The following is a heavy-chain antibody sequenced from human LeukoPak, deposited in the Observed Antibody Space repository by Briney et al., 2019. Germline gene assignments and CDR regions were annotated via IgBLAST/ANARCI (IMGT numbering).Heavy chain of an antibody. D-gene: IGHD3-22*01. CDR3: AKVITMIVVVSNFDY. CDR2: ISGSGGST. CDR1: GFTFSSYS. Sequence: GGSLRLSCAASGFTFSSYSMNWVRQAPGKGLEWVSAISGSGGSTYYADSVKGRFTISRDNSKNTLYLQMNSLRAEDTAVYYCAKVITMIVVVSNFDYWGQGTLVTVSS. V-gene: IGHV3-23*01. J-gene: IGHJ4*02.